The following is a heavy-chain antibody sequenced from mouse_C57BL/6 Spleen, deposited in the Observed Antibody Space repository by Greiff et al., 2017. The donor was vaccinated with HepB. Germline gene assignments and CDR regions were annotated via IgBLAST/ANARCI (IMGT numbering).Heavy chain of an antibody. V-gene: IGHV1-72*01. Sequence: VQLQQPGAELVKPGASVKLSCKASGYTFTSYWMHWVKQRPGRGLEWIGRIDTNSGGTKYNEKFKSKATLTVDKPSSTAYIQLSSLTADDSAVYYGARYDYDYDWPWFAYWGQGTLVTVSA. J-gene: IGHJ3*01. CDR3: ARYDYDYDWPWFAY. CDR2: IDTNSGGT. D-gene: IGHD2-4*01. CDR1: GYTFTSYW.